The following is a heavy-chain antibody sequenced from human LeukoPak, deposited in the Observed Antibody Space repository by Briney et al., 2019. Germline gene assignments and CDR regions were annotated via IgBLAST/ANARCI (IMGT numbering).Heavy chain of an antibody. CDR2: IYYSGST. V-gene: IGHV4-59*01. Sequence: PSETLSLTCTVSGGSISSYYWSWIPQPPRKGLEGVGYIYYSGSTNYNPSLKSRVTISVNTSKNQFSLKLSSVTAADTAVYYCARYYYDSSGYYSFGYWGQGTLVTVSS. J-gene: IGHJ4*02. D-gene: IGHD3-22*01. CDR1: GGSISSYY. CDR3: ARYYYDSSGYYSFGY.